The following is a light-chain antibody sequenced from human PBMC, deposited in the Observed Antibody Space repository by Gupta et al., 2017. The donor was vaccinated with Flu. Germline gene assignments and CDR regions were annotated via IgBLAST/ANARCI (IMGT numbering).Light chain of an antibody. Sequence: ATLSCRASQSVRSNSLAWYQQRPGQAPRLLIYGASYRAAGVPERFSGSGSGTDFTLTISRLEPEDVAMYYCQQYDTSPPGATFGPGTKVEIK. CDR3: QQYDTSPPGAT. CDR1: QSVRSNS. V-gene: IGKV3-20*01. CDR2: GAS. J-gene: IGKJ3*01.